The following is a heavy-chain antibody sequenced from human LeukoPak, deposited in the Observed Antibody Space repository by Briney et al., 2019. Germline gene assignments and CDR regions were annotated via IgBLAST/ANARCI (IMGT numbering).Heavy chain of an antibody. CDR1: GFTFSDNY. CDR2: ISSSGNTT. Sequence: GGSLRLSCAASGFTFSDNYMSWIRQAPGKGLEWVSYISSSGNTTYNADSVKGRFSITRDNAKNSLYLQMNSLRAEDTAVYYCAKDLGYGDYGLEYFDYWGQGTLVTVSS. CDR3: AKDLGYGDYGLEYFDY. J-gene: IGHJ4*02. D-gene: IGHD4-17*01. V-gene: IGHV3-11*04.